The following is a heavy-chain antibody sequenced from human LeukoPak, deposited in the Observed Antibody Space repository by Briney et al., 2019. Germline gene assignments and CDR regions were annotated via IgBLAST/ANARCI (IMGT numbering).Heavy chain of an antibody. CDR3: ARGRSIHYYDSSGHCYFDY. CDR2: IIPILGIA. J-gene: IGHJ4*02. V-gene: IGHV1-69*04. Sequence: SVKVSCKASGGTFSSYAISWVRQAPGQGLEWMGRIIPILGIANYAQKFQGRVTITADKSTSTAYMELSSLRSEDTAVYYCARGRSIHYYDSSGHCYFDYWGQGTLVTVSS. CDR1: GGTFSSYA. D-gene: IGHD3-22*01.